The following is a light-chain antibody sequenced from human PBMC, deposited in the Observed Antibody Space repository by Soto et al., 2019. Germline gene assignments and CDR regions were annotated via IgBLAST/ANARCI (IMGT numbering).Light chain of an antibody. CDR2: DAS. V-gene: IGKV3-11*01. J-gene: IGKJ3*01. Sequence: EIVLTQSPATLSLSPGERATLSCRASQSVSSYLAWYQQKPGQAPRLLIYDASNRATGIPARFSGSGSGTDLTLTISSLEPEDFAVYYCQQRSNWPPTCGPGTKVDIK. CDR1: QSVSSY. CDR3: QQRSNWPPT.